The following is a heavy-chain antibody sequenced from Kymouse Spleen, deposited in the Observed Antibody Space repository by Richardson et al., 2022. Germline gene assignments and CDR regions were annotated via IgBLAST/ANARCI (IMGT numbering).Heavy chain of an antibody. Sequence: QVQLQQWGAGLLKPSETLSLTCAVYGGSFSGYYWSWIRQPPGKGLEWIGEINHSGSTNYNPSLKSRVTISVDTSKNQFSLKLSSVTAADTAVYYCASDTISLYGMDVWGQGTTVTVSS. D-gene: IGHD3-3*01. V-gene: IGHV4-34*01. J-gene: IGHJ6*02. CDR1: GGSFSGYY. CDR2: INHSGST. CDR3: ASDTISLYGMDV.